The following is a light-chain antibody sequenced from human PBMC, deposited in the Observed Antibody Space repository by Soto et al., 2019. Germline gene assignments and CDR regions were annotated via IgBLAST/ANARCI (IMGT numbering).Light chain of an antibody. J-gene: IGLJ2*01. Sequence: QAVVTQEPSFSVSPGATVTLTCGLSSGSVSTNNFTSWYQQTPGQPPRPLMYSTNVRSSGVPDRFSGSILGNKAPLTITVPQADDESDYYGVLGMSNGLRVFGGGTKLTVL. CDR3: VLGMSNGLRV. CDR2: STN. V-gene: IGLV8-61*01. CDR1: SGSVSTNNF.